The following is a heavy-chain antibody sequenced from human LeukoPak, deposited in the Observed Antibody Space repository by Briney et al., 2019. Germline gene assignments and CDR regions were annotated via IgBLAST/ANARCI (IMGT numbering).Heavy chain of an antibody. J-gene: IGHJ3*02. CDR3: AKNYYDTVDDAFDI. CDR2: ISGSGGSI. V-gene: IGHV3-23*01. CDR1: GFTFSSYA. Sequence: GXXLRLSCAASGFTFSSYAMSWVRQAPGKGLEWVSAISGSGGSIYYADSVKGRFTISRDNSKNTLYLQMNSLRAEDTAVYYCAKNYYDTVDDAFDIWGQGTMVTFSS. D-gene: IGHD3-22*01.